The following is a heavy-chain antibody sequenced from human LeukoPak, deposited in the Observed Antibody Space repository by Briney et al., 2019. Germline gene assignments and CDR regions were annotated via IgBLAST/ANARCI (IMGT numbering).Heavy chain of an antibody. CDR1: GNTFIVYW. Sequence: ASVNVSSKASGNTFIVYWIHWVRQAPGQGLEWMGAINPRGDATIGAQKFQGRVTTTRDTSTSTVYIELSSLRSEDTAVYYCAREGQQLKHFDYWGQGTLVTVSS. CDR2: INPRGDAT. CDR3: AREGQQLKHFDY. D-gene: IGHD1-1*01. J-gene: IGHJ4*02. V-gene: IGHV1-46*01.